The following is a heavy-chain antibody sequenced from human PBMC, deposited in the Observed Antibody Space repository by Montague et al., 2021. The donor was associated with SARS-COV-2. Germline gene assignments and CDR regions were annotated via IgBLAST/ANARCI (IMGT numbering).Heavy chain of an antibody. CDR1: GFTFSSYD. D-gene: IGHD1-26*01. Sequence: SLRLSCAASGFTFSSYDMHWVRQATGKGLEWVSAIGTAGDTYYPGSVKGRFTISRENAKNPLYLQMNSLRAGDTAVYYCARGRGGRPWYFDYWGRGTLVTVSS. J-gene: IGHJ4*02. CDR2: IGTAGDT. CDR3: ARGRGGRPWYFDY. V-gene: IGHV3-13*01.